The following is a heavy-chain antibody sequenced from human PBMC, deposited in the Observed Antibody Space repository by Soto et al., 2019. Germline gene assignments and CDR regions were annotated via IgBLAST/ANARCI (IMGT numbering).Heavy chain of an antibody. CDR1: GLIFSDYT. J-gene: IGHJ6*02. D-gene: IGHD6-13*01. CDR3: ARDHGGSTWFVGVYYFFGMDV. CDR2: ISSSGDAI. V-gene: IGHV3-48*02. Sequence: EVQLVESGGDLVQPGGSLRLSCAASGLIFSDYTMTWVRQAPGRGLEFVSYISSSGDAIFYAESVKGRFTVSRDNAKNSLYKQMNSLRDDDTAVYFWARDHGGSTWFVGVYYFFGMDVWGQGTAVTVSS.